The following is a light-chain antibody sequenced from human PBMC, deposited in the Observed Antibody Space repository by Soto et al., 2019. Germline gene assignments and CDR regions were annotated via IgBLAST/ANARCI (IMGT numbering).Light chain of an antibody. CDR3: HQYGSSPLT. Sequence: DIQMTQSPPSLSASVGDRFTISFRSSLGIANYVLWYQQRPGKVPKLLIYGASSLLSGVPSRFSGGGSGTDFSLTISRLETEDFSVYYCHQYGSSPLTFGGGTKVDIK. V-gene: IGKV1-27*01. CDR2: GAS. CDR1: LGIANY. J-gene: IGKJ4*01.